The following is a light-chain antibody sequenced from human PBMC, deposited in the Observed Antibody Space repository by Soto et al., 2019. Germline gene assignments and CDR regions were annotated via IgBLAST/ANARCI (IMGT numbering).Light chain of an antibody. Sequence: ELVMTQSPATLSVAPGERATLSCRASQSISTFLTWYQQKRGQAPRLLIYGASNRATGIPDRFSGSGSGTDFTLTISRLEPEDFAVYYCQQYGDSRLTFGGGTKVDIK. CDR2: GAS. CDR3: QQYGDSRLT. CDR1: QSISTF. J-gene: IGKJ4*01. V-gene: IGKV3-20*01.